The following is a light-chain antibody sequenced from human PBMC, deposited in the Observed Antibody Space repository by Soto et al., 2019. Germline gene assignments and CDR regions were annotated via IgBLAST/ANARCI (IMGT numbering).Light chain of an antibody. CDR2: DVS. CDR3: SSYTSSNTEV. CDR1: SSDVGGYDY. Sequence: QSALTQPASVSGSPGQSIAISCTGTSSDVGGYDYVSWYQQHPGKAPKLMIYDVSSRPSGVSNRFSGSKSGNTASLTISGLQAEDEADNYCSSYTSSNTEVFGTGTKVTVL. V-gene: IGLV2-14*03. J-gene: IGLJ1*01.